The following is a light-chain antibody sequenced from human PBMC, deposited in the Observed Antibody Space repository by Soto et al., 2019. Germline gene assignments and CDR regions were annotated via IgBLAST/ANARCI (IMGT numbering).Light chain of an antibody. CDR2: AAS. V-gene: IGKV1-9*01. CDR1: QGISNF. Sequence: VLSASVRDRVTITCRASQGISNFLAWYQQKPGKAPKLLIYAASTLHDGVPSRFGGSGSGTEFTLTIRSLQPEDFAPYYCHQFYILPRPFG. J-gene: IGKJ2*01. CDR3: HQFYILPRP.